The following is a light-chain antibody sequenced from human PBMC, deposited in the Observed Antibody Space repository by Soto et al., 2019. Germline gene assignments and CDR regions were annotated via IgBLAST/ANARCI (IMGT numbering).Light chain of an antibody. J-gene: IGLJ1*01. CDR3: QSYDSSLSGSPV. Sequence: QSVLTQPPSVSGAPGQRVTISCTGSSSNIGAGYDVHWYQQLPGTAPKLLIYGNSNRPSGVPDRFSGSKSGTSASLAITGLQAEDEADYYCQSYDSSLSGSPVFGTGPKVTVL. CDR1: SSNIGAGYD. V-gene: IGLV1-40*01. CDR2: GNS.